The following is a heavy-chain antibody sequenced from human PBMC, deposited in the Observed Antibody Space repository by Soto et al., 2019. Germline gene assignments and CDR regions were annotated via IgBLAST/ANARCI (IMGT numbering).Heavy chain of an antibody. CDR1: GYTFTSYG. J-gene: IGHJ5*02. CDR3: ARNPPSTGWFDP. V-gene: IGHV1-8*02. Sequence: ASVKVSCKASGYTFTSYGISWVRQATGQGPEWMGWMNANDGRTGYAQKFQGRVTMTRDTSIATAYMELSSLTSEDTAVYYCARNPPSTGWFDPWGQGTRVTVSS. D-gene: IGHD3-10*01. CDR2: MNANDGRT.